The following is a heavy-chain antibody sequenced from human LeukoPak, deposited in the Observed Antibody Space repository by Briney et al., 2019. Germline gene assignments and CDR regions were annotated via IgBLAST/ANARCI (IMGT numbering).Heavy chain of an antibody. V-gene: IGHV1-2*02. CDR3: ARVGYSYGPNYYYYYVDV. CDR2: INPNSGGT. CDR1: GYTFTGYY. D-gene: IGHD5-18*01. Sequence: ASVKVSCKASGYTFTGYYMHWVRQAPGQGLEWMGRINPNSGGTNYAQKFQGRVTMTRDTSISTAYMELSRLRSDDTAVYYCARVGYSYGPNYYYYYVDVWGKGTTVTVSS. J-gene: IGHJ6*03.